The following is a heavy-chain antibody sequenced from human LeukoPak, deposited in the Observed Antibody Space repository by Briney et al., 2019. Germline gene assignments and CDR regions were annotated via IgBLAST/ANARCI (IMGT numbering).Heavy chain of an antibody. CDR3: ARTVDTAIDHAFDI. D-gene: IGHD5-18*01. J-gene: IGHJ3*02. CDR2: INTNTGNP. Sequence: ASVKVSCKASGYTFTSYAMNWVRQAPGQGLEWMGWINTNTGNPTYAQGFTGRFVFSLDTSVSTAYLQISSLKAEDTAVYYCARTVDTAIDHAFDIWGQGTMVTVSS. CDR1: GYTFTSYA. V-gene: IGHV7-4-1*02.